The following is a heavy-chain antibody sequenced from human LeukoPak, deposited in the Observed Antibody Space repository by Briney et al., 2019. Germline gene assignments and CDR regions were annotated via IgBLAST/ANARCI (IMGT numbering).Heavy chain of an antibody. CDR3: ARNLRPYFYYYTMDV. J-gene: IGHJ6*02. D-gene: IGHD3-9*01. CDR2: ISYDGSNK. Sequence: GRSLRLSCAASGFTFSSFAVHWVRQAPGKGLEWVAVISYDGSNKIQADSVKGRFSISRDNSKNTLYLQMNSLRTEDTAVYYCARNLRPYFYYYTMDVWGQGTTVTVSS. V-gene: IGHV3-30*04. CDR1: GFTFSSFA.